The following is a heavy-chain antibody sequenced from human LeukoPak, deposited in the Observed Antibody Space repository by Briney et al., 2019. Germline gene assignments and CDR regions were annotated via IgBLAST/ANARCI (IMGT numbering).Heavy chain of an antibody. Sequence: GSLRLSCAASGFTVSSNYMTWVRQAPGKGLEWIGEINHSGSTNYNPSLKSRVTISVDTSKNQFSLKLSSVTAADTAVYYCARHRMGLLDYWGQGTLVTVSS. CDR2: INHSGST. V-gene: IGHV4-34*01. CDR1: GFTVSSNY. CDR3: ARHRMGLLDY. J-gene: IGHJ4*02.